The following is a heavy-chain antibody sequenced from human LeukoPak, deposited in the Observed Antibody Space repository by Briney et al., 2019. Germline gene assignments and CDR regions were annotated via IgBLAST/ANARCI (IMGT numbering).Heavy chain of an antibody. CDR1: GFTFSSYW. Sequence: GGSLRLSCAASGFTFSSYWMHWVRQAPGKGLVWVARIKTDGSSTSYADSVKGRFIISRDNANNTLYLQMNGLRDEDTGVYYALAGYYYYYMDVWGKGTTVTVSS. V-gene: IGHV3-74*01. J-gene: IGHJ6*03. D-gene: IGHD6-13*01. CDR2: IKTDGSST. CDR3: LAGYYYYYMDV.